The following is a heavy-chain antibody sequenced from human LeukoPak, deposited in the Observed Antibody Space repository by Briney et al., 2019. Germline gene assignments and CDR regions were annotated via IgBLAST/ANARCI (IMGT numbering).Heavy chain of an antibody. Sequence: PSETLSLTCTVSGGSISSSSYYWGWIRQPPGKGLEWIGSIYYSGSTYYNPSLKSRVTISVDTSKNQFSLKLSSVTAADTAVYYCARDSPPSIAAARDEEYNWFDPWGQGTLVTVSS. V-gene: IGHV4-39*02. CDR2: IYYSGST. J-gene: IGHJ5*02. D-gene: IGHD6-13*01. CDR1: GGSISSSSYY. CDR3: ARDSPPSIAAARDEEYNWFDP.